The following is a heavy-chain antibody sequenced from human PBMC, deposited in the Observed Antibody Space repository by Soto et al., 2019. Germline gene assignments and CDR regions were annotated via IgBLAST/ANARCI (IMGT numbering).Heavy chain of an antibody. J-gene: IGHJ3*02. CDR1: GFTVSSNY. CDR3: ARERPKSDYGDYVRGDAFDI. CDR2: IYSGGST. Sequence: EVQLVESGGGLVQPGGSLRLSCAASGFTVSSNYMSWVRQAPGKGLEWVSVIYSGGSTYYADSVKGRFTISRDNSKNTLYLQMNSLRAEDTAVYYCARERPKSDYGDYVRGDAFDIWGQGTMVTVSS. D-gene: IGHD4-17*01. V-gene: IGHV3-66*01.